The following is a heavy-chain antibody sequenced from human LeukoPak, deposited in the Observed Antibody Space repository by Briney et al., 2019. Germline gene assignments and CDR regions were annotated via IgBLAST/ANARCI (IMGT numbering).Heavy chain of an antibody. CDR2: ISYDGSNK. CDR3: ARGPGPAYSSSWYWDY. J-gene: IGHJ4*02. Sequence: GGSLRLSCAASGFTFSSYAMHWVRQAPGKGLEWVAVISYDGSNKYYADSVKGRFTISRDNSKNTLYLQMNSLRAEDTAVYYCARGPGPAYSSSWYWDYWGQGTLVTVSS. V-gene: IGHV3-30-3*01. D-gene: IGHD6-13*01. CDR1: GFTFSSYA.